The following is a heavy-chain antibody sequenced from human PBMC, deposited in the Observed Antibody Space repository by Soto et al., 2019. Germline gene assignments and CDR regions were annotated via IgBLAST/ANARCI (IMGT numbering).Heavy chain of an antibody. Sequence: GGSLRLSCAASTSGFGGSDYMTWVRQDRGKWLEWVSVIYRDGNTYYVDSVKGRFTISRDNPKNTLYLQMTSLRGVDTAVYYCARWRFGMDVWGQGTTVTVSS. V-gene: IGHV3-53*01. D-gene: IGHD1-1*01. CDR3: ARWRFGMDV. CDR2: IYRDGNT. J-gene: IGHJ6*02. CDR1: TSGFGGSDY.